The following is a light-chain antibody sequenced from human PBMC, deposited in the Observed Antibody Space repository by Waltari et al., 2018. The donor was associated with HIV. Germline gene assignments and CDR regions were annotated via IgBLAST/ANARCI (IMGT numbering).Light chain of an antibody. Sequence: QSVLTQPPSASGTPGQRVAISCSGSSSHIGPTTVHWYQHLPGSAPKLLIYSNNQRPSGVPDRFSASKSGTSASLAISGLRSEDEAEYYCAAWDENLNGLFGGGTKLTVL. CDR1: SSHIGPTT. V-gene: IGLV1-44*01. CDR3: AAWDENLNGL. J-gene: IGLJ3*02. CDR2: SNN.